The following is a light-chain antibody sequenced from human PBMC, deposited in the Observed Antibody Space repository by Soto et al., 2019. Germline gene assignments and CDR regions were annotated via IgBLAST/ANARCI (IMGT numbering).Light chain of an antibody. Sequence: EIVLTQSPGTLSLSPGERATLSCRASQSVSNNYLAWYQQKPGQAPRLLIYGASNRATGIPDRFSGSGSGTDFTLTIISLRPDDFATYYCQQYNSYPFTFGPGTKVDIK. CDR2: GAS. CDR1: QSVSNNY. V-gene: IGKV3-20*01. CDR3: QQYNSYPFT. J-gene: IGKJ3*01.